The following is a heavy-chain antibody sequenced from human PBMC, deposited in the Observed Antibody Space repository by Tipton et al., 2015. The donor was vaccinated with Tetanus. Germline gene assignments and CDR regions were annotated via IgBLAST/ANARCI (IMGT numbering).Heavy chain of an antibody. CDR1: GGSINSGGYY. J-gene: IGHJ4*02. D-gene: IGHD3-22*01. CDR2: IYYTGNT. V-gene: IGHV4-31*03. CDR3: ARGGDTYFGSSCFYDW. Sequence: GLVKPSQTLSATCTVSGGSINSGGYYWSWLRQHPGKGLEWIGYIYYTGNTYYNPSLKSRVTISVDTSNNQFTLRLISVTAADTAVYYCARGGDTYFGSSCFYDWWGQGTRVTVSS.